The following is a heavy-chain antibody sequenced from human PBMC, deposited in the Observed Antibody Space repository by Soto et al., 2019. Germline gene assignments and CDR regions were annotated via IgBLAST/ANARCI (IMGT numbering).Heavy chain of an antibody. CDR3: VRGGIAGHWFDP. CDR2: IFHSGST. J-gene: IGHJ5*02. D-gene: IGHD2-15*01. Sequence: SETLSLTCSVSRAFINSGGFYYSWIRQPPGKGLEWLGYIFHSGSTLYNPSLKGRLTLSADTSRNQLSLYLTSVTAADTAVYYCVRGGIAGHWFDPWGQGILVTVSS. CDR1: RAFINSGGFY. V-gene: IGHV4-31*03.